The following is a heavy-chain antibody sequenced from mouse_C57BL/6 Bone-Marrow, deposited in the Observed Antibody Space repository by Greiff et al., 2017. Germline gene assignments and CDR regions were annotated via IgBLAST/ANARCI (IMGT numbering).Heavy chain of an antibody. V-gene: IGHV1-54*01. Sequence: QVQLQQSGAELVRPGTSVKVSCKASGYAFTNYLIEWVKQRPGQGLEWIGVINPGSGGTNYNEKFKGKATLTADKSSSTAYMPLSSLTSEDSAVYFCSRIYYDYDEGAMDYWGQGTSVTVSS. CDR2: INPGSGGT. CDR1: GYAFTNYL. J-gene: IGHJ4*01. CDR3: SRIYYDYDEGAMDY. D-gene: IGHD2-4*01.